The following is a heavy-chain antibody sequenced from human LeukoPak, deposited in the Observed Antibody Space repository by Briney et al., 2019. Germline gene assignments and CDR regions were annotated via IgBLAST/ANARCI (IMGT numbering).Heavy chain of an antibody. D-gene: IGHD6-13*01. CDR3: AKGRTPVRAAAANWFDP. CDR1: GFTFSSYG. J-gene: IGHJ5*02. V-gene: IGHV3-30*18. CDR2: ISYDGSNK. Sequence: GRSLRLSCAASGFTFSSYGMHWVRQAPGKGLEWVAVISYDGSNKYYADSVKGRFTISRDNSKNTLYLQMNSLRAEDTAVYYCAKGRTPVRAAAANWFDPWGQGTLVTVSS.